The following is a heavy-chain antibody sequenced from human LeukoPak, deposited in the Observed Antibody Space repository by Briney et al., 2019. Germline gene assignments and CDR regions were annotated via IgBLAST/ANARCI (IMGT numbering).Heavy chain of an antibody. D-gene: IGHD5-18*01. CDR2: ISYDGSNK. CDR3: ARDRWQSADTAMVYYYYYYGMDV. J-gene: IGHJ6*02. CDR1: GFTFSSYA. V-gene: IGHV3-30-3*01. Sequence: LPGGSLRLSCAASGFTFSSYAMHWVRQAPGKGLEWVAVISYDGSNKYYADSVKGRFTISRDNSKNTLYLQMNSLRAEDTAVYYCARDRWQSADTAMVYYYYYYGMDVWGQGTTVTVSS.